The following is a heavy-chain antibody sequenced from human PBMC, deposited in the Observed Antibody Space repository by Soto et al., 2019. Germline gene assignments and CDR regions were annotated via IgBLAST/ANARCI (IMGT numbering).Heavy chain of an antibody. D-gene: IGHD4-4*01. Sequence: GASVKVSCKASGYTFTGYYMHWVRQAPGQGLEWMGWINPNSGGTNYAQKFQGWVTMTRDTSISTAYMELSRLRSDDTAVYYCARGSTVTTLYYYYYIHVWCKGTTVTGFS. CDR3: ARGSTVTTLYYYYYIHV. V-gene: IGHV1-2*04. CDR2: INPNSGGT. CDR1: GYTFTGYY. J-gene: IGHJ6*03.